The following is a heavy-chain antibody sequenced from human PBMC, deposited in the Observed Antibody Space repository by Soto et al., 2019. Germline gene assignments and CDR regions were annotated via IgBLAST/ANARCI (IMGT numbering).Heavy chain of an antibody. J-gene: IGHJ3*02. CDR1: GGTFSSYA. V-gene: IGHV1-69*01. Sequence: QVQLVQSGAEVKKPGSSVKVSCKASGGTFSSYAISWVRQAPGQGLEWMGGIIPIFGTANYAQKFQGRVTITADESTSTAYMELSSLRSEDTAVYYCASPVGIPSCGGDCASRAFDIWGQGTMVTVSS. CDR3: ASPVGIPSCGGDCASRAFDI. D-gene: IGHD2-21*02. CDR2: IIPIFGTA.